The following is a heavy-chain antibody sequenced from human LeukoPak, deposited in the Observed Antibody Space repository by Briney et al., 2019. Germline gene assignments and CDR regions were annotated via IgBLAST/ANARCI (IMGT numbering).Heavy chain of an antibody. CDR1: GGAFSSNA. Sequence: ASVKVCCKASGGAFSSNAISWVRQAPGQGLEWMGGIIPIFDTTNYAQTFQGRVTITADESTSTAYMELSSLRSDDTAVYYCARAGWWELPRYAFDIWGQGTMVTVSS. V-gene: IGHV1-69*13. CDR3: ARAGWWELPRYAFDI. CDR2: IIPIFDTT. J-gene: IGHJ3*02. D-gene: IGHD1-26*01.